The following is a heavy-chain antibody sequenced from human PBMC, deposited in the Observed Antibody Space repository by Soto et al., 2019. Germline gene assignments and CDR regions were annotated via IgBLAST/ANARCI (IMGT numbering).Heavy chain of an antibody. CDR3: ASSTYYYDSSYDY. V-gene: IGHV4-31*03. D-gene: IGHD3-22*01. Sequence: SETLSLTCTVSGGSISSGGYYWSWIRQHPGKGLEWIGYIYYSGSTYYNPSLKSRVTISVDTSKNQFSLKLSSVTAADTAVYYCASSTYYYDSSYDYWGQGTLVTAPQ. J-gene: IGHJ4*02. CDR2: IYYSGST. CDR1: GGSISSGGYY.